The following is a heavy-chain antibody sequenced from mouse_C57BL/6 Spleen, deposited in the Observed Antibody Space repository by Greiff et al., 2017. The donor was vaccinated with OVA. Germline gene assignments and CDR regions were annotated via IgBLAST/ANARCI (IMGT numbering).Heavy chain of an antibody. D-gene: IGHD2-1*01. Sequence: ESGPGLVKPSQSLSLTCSVTGYSITSGYYWNWIRQFPGNKLEWMGYISYDGSNNYNPSLKNRISITRDTSKNQFFLKLNSVTTEDTATYYCAVNYPYWYFDVWGTGTTVTVSS. CDR1: GYSITSGYY. J-gene: IGHJ1*03. V-gene: IGHV3-6*01. CDR2: ISYDGSN. CDR3: AVNYPYWYFDV.